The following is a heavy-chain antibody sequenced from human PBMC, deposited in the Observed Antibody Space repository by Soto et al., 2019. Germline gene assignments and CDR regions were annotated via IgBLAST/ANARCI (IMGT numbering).Heavy chain of an antibody. J-gene: IGHJ3*02. Sequence: GGSLRLSCAASGFTFSDYYMSWIRQAPGKGLEWVSYISSSGSTIYYADSVKGRFTISRDNAKDSLYLQMNSLRAEDTAVYYCARDLVEMGTITRTDAFDIWGQGTMVTVSS. V-gene: IGHV3-11*01. CDR2: ISSSGSTI. CDR1: GFTFSDYY. CDR3: ARDLVEMGTITRTDAFDI. D-gene: IGHD3-3*01.